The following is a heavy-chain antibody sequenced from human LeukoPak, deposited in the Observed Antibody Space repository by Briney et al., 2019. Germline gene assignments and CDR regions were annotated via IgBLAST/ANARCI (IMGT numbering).Heavy chain of an antibody. V-gene: IGHV1-46*01. CDR3: ARDPNPYCSGGSCYLDY. CDR1: GYTFTSYY. J-gene: IGHJ4*02. Sequence: GGSLRLPCKASGYTFTSYYTHWVRKSPGQGLEWIGLINPSGGSTSYVQKFQARLTMTRDTSTSTVYMELSSRRSEDAPVYYCARDPNPYCSGGSCYLDYWGQGTLVTVSS. CDR2: INPSGGST. D-gene: IGHD2-15*01.